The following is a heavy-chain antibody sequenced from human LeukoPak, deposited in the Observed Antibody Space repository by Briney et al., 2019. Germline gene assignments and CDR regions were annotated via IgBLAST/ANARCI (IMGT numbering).Heavy chain of an antibody. CDR2: IYTSGST. CDR1: GGSISSYY. CDR3: ARTPGIAVAAYFDY. D-gene: IGHD6-19*01. V-gene: IGHV4-4*09. Sequence: SETLSLSCTVSGGSISSYYWSWIRQPPGKGLEWIGYIYTSGSTNYNPSLKSRVTISVDTSKNQFSQKLSSVTAADTAVYYCARTPGIAVAAYFDYWGQGTLVTVSS. J-gene: IGHJ4*02.